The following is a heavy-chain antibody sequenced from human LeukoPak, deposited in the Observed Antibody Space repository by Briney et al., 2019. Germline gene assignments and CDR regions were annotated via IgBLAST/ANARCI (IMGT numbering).Heavy chain of an antibody. D-gene: IGHD6-19*01. CDR3: ARVNPEGIAVAGSFDY. CDR1: GDSISSYY. Sequence: PSETLSLTCTVSGDSISSYYWSWIRQSPGKGLEWIGYIYSSGSTSYDPSLKSRVTILVDTSKNQFSLKLSSVTAADTAVYYCARVNPEGIAVAGSFDYWGQGTLVTVSS. J-gene: IGHJ4*02. CDR2: IYSSGST. V-gene: IGHV4-59*01.